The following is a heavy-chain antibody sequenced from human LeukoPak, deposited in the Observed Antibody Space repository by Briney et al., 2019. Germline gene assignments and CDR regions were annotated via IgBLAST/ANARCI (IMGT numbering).Heavy chain of an antibody. CDR1: GITFSTYA. CDR2: ISGSGVST. Sequence: PGGSLRLSCAASGITFSTYAMTWVRQAPGKGLEWVSTISGSGVSTYYADSVKGRFTISRDNSKNTLYLQMNSLRAEDTAVYYCVPAAANFDYWGQGTLVTVSS. CDR3: VPAAANFDY. V-gene: IGHV3-23*01. D-gene: IGHD2-2*01. J-gene: IGHJ4*02.